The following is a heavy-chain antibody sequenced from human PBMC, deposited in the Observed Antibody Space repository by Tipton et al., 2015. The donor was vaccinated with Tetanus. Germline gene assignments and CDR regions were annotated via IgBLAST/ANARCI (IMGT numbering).Heavy chain of an antibody. CDR3: ARDDYYDGRGLYYYGLDV. CDR2: VSQSGSA. D-gene: IGHD3-22*01. V-gene: IGHV4-34*01. Sequence: TLSLTCAVYGGSFSGFFWSWVRQSPGKGLEWIGEVSQSGSANYNPSLKSRVTISVDTSKNQFSLKVSSVTAADTAVYYCARDDYYDGRGLYYYGLDVWGQGTTVTVSS. J-gene: IGHJ6*02. CDR1: GGSFSGFF.